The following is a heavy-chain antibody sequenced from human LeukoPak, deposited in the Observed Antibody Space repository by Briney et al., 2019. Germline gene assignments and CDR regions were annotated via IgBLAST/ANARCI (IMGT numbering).Heavy chain of an antibody. D-gene: IGHD3-22*01. Sequence: SETLSLTCTVSGGSFSRSSYYWGWIRQPPGKGLEWIGSMYYSGSTYYNQSLKSRVTVSVDTSKNQFSLKLTSVTAADTAVYYCAGQYYDSSGYYPWYFDQWGQGTLVTVSS. CDR2: MYYSGST. V-gene: IGHV4-39*01. CDR1: GGSFSRSSYY. J-gene: IGHJ4*02. CDR3: AGQYYDSSGYYPWYFDQ.